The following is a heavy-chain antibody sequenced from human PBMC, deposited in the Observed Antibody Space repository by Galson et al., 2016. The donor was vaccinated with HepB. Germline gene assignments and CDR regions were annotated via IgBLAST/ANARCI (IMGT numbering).Heavy chain of an antibody. Sequence: QSGAEVKKPGESLKISCKASGYEFTKYWIGWVRQMPGKGLEWMGVIFPGDSGTKYSPSFRGQVTISADKSISTAYLQWSSLRASDTAIYYCARHKACYFASGSYSWGQGTLVTVSS. CDR2: IFPGDSGT. CDR3: ARHKACYFASGSYS. D-gene: IGHD3-10*01. V-gene: IGHV5-51*01. J-gene: IGHJ4*02. CDR1: GYEFTKYW.